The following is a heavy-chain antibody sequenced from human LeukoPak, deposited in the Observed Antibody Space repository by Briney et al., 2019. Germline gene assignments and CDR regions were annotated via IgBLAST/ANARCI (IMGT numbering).Heavy chain of an antibody. D-gene: IGHD3-22*01. Sequence: GASVTVSCKASGYTFTAYYMHWVRLAPGQGPEWVGWINPNSGGTNYAQKFQGRVTMTRDTSINTAYMELSSLRADDTAVYYCVGGSRITMIPEIYYDYWGQGTLFTVSS. CDR1: GYTFTAYY. CDR3: VGGSRITMIPEIYYDY. CDR2: INPNSGGT. J-gene: IGHJ4*02. V-gene: IGHV1-2*02.